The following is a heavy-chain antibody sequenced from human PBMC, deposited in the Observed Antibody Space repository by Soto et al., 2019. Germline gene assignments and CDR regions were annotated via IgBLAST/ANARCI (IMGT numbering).Heavy chain of an antibody. CDR1: GFTFSSYA. D-gene: IGHD2-2*01. V-gene: IGHV3-30-3*01. Sequence: QVQLVESGGGVVQPGRSLRLSCAASGFTFSSYAMHWVRQAPGKGLEWVAVISYDGSNKYYADSVKGRFTISRDNSKNTLDLQMNSLRAEDTAVYYCARAPQYRGEGYWGQGTLVTVAS. CDR3: ARAPQYRGEGY. J-gene: IGHJ4*02. CDR2: ISYDGSNK.